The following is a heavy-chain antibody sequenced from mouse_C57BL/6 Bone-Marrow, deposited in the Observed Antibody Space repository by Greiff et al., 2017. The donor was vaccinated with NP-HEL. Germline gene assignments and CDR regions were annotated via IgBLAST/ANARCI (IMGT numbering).Heavy chain of an antibody. CDR3: TTGVGSSKEFAY. V-gene: IGHV14-4*01. CDR1: GFNIKDDY. D-gene: IGHD1-3*01. CDR2: IDPENGDT. J-gene: IGHJ3*01. Sequence: EVQLVESGAELVRPGASVKLSCTASGFNIKDDYMHWVKQRPEPGLEWIGWIDPENGDTEYASKFQGKATITADTSSNTAYLQLSSLTSEDTAVYYCTTGVGSSKEFAYWGQGTLVTVSA.